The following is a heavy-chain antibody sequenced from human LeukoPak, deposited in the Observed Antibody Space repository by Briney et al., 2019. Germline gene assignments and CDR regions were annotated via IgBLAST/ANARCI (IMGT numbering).Heavy chain of an antibody. CDR3: ARGARGILTGYYSYFDY. D-gene: IGHD3-9*01. V-gene: IGHV1-18*01. J-gene: IGHJ4*02. Sequence: GASVKVSCKASGYTFTSYGISWVRQAPGQGLEWMGWISAYNGNTNYAQKLQGRVTMTTDTSTSTAYVELRSLRSDDTAVYYCARGARGILTGYYSYFDYWGQGTLVTVSS. CDR2: ISAYNGNT. CDR1: GYTFTSYG.